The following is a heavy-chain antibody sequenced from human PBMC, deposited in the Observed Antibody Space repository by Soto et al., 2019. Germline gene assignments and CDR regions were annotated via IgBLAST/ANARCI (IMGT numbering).Heavy chain of an antibody. J-gene: IGHJ5*02. CDR2: IIPIFGTA. V-gene: IGHV1-69*13. Sequence: SVKVSCKASGGTFSSYAISWVRQAPGQGLEWMGGIIPIFGTANYAQKFQGRVTITADESTSTAYMELSSLRSEDTAVYYCARDGYCSGGSCYEGGWFDPWGQGTLDTVSS. CDR3: ARDGYCSGGSCYEGGWFDP. CDR1: GGTFSSYA. D-gene: IGHD2-15*01.